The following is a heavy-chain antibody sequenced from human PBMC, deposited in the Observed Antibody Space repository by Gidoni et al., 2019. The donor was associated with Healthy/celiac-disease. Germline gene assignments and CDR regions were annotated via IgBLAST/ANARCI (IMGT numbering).Heavy chain of an antibody. Sequence: QLQLQESGPGLVKPSETLSLTCTVSGGSLSSSSYYWGWIRQPPGKGLEWIGSIYYSGSTYYNPSLKSRVTISVDTSKNQFSLKLSSVTAADTAVYYCARLVGSGSYYIAEYFDYWGQGTLVTVSS. CDR3: ARLVGSGSYYIAEYFDY. CDR2: IYYSGST. D-gene: IGHD3-10*01. J-gene: IGHJ4*02. V-gene: IGHV4-39*01. CDR1: GGSLSSSSYY.